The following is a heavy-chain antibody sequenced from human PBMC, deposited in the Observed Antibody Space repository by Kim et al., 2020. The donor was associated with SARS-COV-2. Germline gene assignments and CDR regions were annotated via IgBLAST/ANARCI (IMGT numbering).Heavy chain of an antibody. V-gene: IGHV4-39*01. CDR3: ATHHAKGYSSGWGCGYFDY. D-gene: IGHD6-19*01. CDR2: FYYSGSN. J-gene: IGHJ4*02. CDR1: GGSISSSSDY. Sequence: SETLSLTCIVSGGSISSSSDYWGWIRQSPGTGLEWIGSFYYSGSNFYNPSLKSRVTLSVGTSKNQFSLKLSSVTAADTAVYYCATHHAKGYSSGWGCGYFDYWGQGTLVTVSS.